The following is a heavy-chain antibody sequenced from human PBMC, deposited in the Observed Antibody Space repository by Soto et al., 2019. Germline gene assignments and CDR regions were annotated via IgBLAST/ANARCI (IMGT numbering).Heavy chain of an antibody. V-gene: IGHV3-43*01. CDR3: AKALLGYYYYGMDV. J-gene: IGHJ6*02. D-gene: IGHD7-27*01. CDR1: GFTFDDYT. CDR2: ISWDGGST. Sequence: VQLVESGGGVVQPGRSLRLSCAASGFTFDDYTMHWVRQAPGKGLEWVSLISWDGGSTYYADSVKGRFTISRDNSKNSLYLQMNSLRTEDTALYYCAKALLGYYYYGMDVWGQGTTVTVSS.